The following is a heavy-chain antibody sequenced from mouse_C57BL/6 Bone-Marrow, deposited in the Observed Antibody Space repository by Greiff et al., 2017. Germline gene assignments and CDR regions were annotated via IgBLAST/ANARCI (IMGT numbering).Heavy chain of an antibody. CDR3: ARGLGRAY. V-gene: IGHV5-12*01. J-gene: IGHJ3*01. CDR1: GFTFSDYY. D-gene: IGHD4-1*01. CDR2: ISNGGGST. Sequence: EVMLVESGGGLVQPGGSLKLSCAASGFTFSDYYMYWVRQTPEKRLEWVAYISNGGGSTYYPDTVKGRFTISRDNAKNTLYLQMSRLKSEDTAMYYCARGLGRAYWGQGTLVTFSA.